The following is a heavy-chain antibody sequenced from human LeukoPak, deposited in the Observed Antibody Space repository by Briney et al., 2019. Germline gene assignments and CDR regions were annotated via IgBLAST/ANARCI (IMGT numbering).Heavy chain of an antibody. D-gene: IGHD5-24*01. V-gene: IGHV3-23*01. Sequence: GGSLRLSCATSGFTFRSYGMSWVRQAPGKGLEWVSTIPDGSSNTYYADSVKGRFTISRDNSKNTLYLQMNSLGAEDTAVYYCAKWLRVATTYFDYWGQGTLVTVSS. CDR1: GFTFRSYG. J-gene: IGHJ4*02. CDR2: IPDGSSNT. CDR3: AKWLRVATTYFDY.